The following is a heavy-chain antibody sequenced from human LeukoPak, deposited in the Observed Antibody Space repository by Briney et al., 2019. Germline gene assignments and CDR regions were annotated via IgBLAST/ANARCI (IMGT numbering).Heavy chain of an antibody. V-gene: IGHV3-23*01. CDR1: GFTFSSYA. D-gene: IGHD3-3*01. Sequence: PGGSLRLSCAASGFTFSSYAMSWVRQAPGKGLEWVSAISGSGGSTYYADSVKGRFTISRDNSKNTLYLQMNSLRAEDTAVYYCAKAPDFRSGLNWFDPWGQGTLVTVSS. CDR2: ISGSGGST. CDR3: AKAPDFRSGLNWFDP. J-gene: IGHJ5*02.